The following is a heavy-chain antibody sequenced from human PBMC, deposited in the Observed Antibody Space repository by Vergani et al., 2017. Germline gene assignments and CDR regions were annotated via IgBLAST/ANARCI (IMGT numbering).Heavy chain of an antibody. D-gene: IGHD2-15*01. V-gene: IGHV1-8*03. CDR3: ASSSLGDCSGGSCDYPYYYYGMDV. Sequence: QVQLVQSGAEVKKPGASVKVSCKASGYTFTSYDINWVRQATGQGLEWMGWMNPNSGNTGYAQKFQGRVTITRNTSISTAYMELSSLRSEDTAVYYCASSSLGDCSGGSCDYPYYYYGMDVWGQGTTVTVSS. CDR1: GYTFTSYD. J-gene: IGHJ6*02. CDR2: MNPNSGNT.